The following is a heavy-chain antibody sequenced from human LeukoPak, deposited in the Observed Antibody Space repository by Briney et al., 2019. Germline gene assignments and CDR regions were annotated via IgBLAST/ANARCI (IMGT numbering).Heavy chain of an antibody. CDR2: IIPIFGTA. D-gene: IGHD5-24*01. Sequence: GASVKVSCKASGGTFSSYAISWVRQAPGQGLEWMGGIIPIFGTANYAQKFQGRVTITADRSTSTAYMELSSLRSEDTAVYYCAMGEMATMKNYYYYYMDVWGKGTTVTVSS. CDR1: GGTFSSYA. J-gene: IGHJ6*03. CDR3: AMGEMATMKNYYYYYMDV. V-gene: IGHV1-69*06.